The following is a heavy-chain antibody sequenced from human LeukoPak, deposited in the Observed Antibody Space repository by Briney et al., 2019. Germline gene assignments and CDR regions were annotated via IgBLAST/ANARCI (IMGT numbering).Heavy chain of an antibody. CDR2: ISSSSSYT. V-gene: IGHV3-21*01. CDR1: GFTFSSYS. D-gene: IGHD5-12*01. CDR3: ARWPLPGYSGQSYYYGMDV. Sequence: PGGSLRLSCAASGFTFSSYSMNWVRQAPGKGLEWVSSISSSSSYTYYADSVKGRFTISRDNAKNSLYLQMNSLRAEDTAVYYCARWPLPGYSGQSYYYGMDVWGQGTTVTVSS. J-gene: IGHJ6*02.